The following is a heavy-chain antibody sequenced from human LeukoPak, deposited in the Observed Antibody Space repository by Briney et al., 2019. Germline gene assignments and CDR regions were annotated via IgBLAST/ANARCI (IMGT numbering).Heavy chain of an antibody. V-gene: IGHV5-51*01. CDR2: IYPGDSDT. J-gene: IGHJ5*02. CDR1: GYSFTSYW. Sequence: GESLKISCKGSGYSFTSYWIGWVRQMPGKGLEWMRIIYPGDSDTRCSPSFQGQVTISADKSISTAYLQWSSLKASDTAMYYCARHRDCSSTSCYSHWFDPWGQGTLVTVSS. D-gene: IGHD2-2*01. CDR3: ARHRDCSSTSCYSHWFDP.